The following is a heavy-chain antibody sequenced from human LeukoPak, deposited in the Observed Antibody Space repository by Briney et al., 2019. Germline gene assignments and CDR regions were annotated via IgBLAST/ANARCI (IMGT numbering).Heavy chain of an antibody. Sequence: AGGSLRLSCAASGFTFSSYGMHWVRQAPGKGLEWVAVIWYDGSNKYYADSVKGRFTISRDNSKNTLYLQMNSLRAEVTAVYYCARDPTLRYFDWSPYYYYGMDVWGQGTTVTVSS. CDR2: IWYDGSNK. CDR3: ARDPTLRYFDWSPYYYYGMDV. J-gene: IGHJ6*02. D-gene: IGHD3-9*01. CDR1: GFTFSSYG. V-gene: IGHV3-33*01.